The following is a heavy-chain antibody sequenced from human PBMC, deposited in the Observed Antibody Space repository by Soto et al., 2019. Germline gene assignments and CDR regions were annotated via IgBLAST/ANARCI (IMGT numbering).Heavy chain of an antibody. Sequence: GGSLRLSCAASGFTFSSYAMSWVRQAPGKGLEWVSAISGSGGSTYYADSVKGRFTISRDNSKNTLYLQMNSLRAEDTAVYYCAKRPPAYIAVAGTGFDYWGQGTLVTVSS. CDR3: AKRPPAYIAVAGTGFDY. D-gene: IGHD6-19*01. J-gene: IGHJ4*02. CDR2: ISGSGGST. V-gene: IGHV3-23*01. CDR1: GFTFSSYA.